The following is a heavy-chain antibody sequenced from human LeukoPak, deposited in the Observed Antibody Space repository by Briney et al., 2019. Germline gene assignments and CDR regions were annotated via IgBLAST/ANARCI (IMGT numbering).Heavy chain of an antibody. CDR3: ARDLNNEWELPHFDY. V-gene: IGHV1-46*01. D-gene: IGHD1-26*01. CDR1: GYTFTSYY. J-gene: IGHJ4*02. CDR2: INPSGGST. Sequence: GASVKVSCKASGYTFTSYYMHWVRQAPGQGLEWMGIINPSGGSTSYARKFQGRVTMTRDTSTSTVYMELSSLRSEDTAVYYCARDLNNEWELPHFDYWGQGTLVTVSS.